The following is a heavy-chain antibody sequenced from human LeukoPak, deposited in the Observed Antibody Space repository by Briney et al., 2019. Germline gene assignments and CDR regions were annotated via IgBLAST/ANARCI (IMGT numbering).Heavy chain of an antibody. D-gene: IGHD3-22*01. CDR1: GFTFGDYA. CDR2: IRSKAYGGTT. Sequence: PGGSLRLSCTASGFTFGDYAMSWVRQAPGKGLEWVGFIRSKAYGGTTEYAASVKGRFTISRDDSKSIAYLQMNSLKTEDTAVYYCSNYYDGSGYYAYYYYYMDVWGKGTTVTVSS. J-gene: IGHJ6*03. CDR3: SNYYDGSGYYAYYYYYMDV. V-gene: IGHV3-49*04.